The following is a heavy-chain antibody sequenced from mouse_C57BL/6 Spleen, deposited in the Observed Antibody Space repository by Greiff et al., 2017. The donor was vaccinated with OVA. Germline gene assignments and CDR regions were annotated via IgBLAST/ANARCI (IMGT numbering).Heavy chain of an antibody. V-gene: IGHV1-64*01. CDR3: ARRGGSSFAY. CDR1: GYTFTSYW. J-gene: IGHJ3*01. CDR2: IHPNSGST. Sequence: QVQLQQPGAELVKPGASVKLSCKASGYTFTSYWMHWVKQRPGQGLEWIGMIHPNSGSTNYNEKFKSKATLTVDKSASTAYMPLSSLTSEDAAVYYCARRGGSSFAYWGQGTLVTVSA. D-gene: IGHD1-1*01.